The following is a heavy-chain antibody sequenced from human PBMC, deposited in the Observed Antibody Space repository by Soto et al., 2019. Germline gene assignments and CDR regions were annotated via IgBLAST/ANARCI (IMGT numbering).Heavy chain of an antibody. CDR2: ISSNGGST. D-gene: IGHD2-2*01. J-gene: IGHJ6*03. Sequence: GGSRLSCAASGFSFSSFAMHWVRQAPGKGLDYVSAISSNGGSTYYVNSVKGRFTISRDNSKNTLYLQMGSLRAEDLAVYYCARSSGYQLLRVYYYYYMDVWGKGTTVTVSS. CDR3: ARSSGYQLLRVYYYYYMDV. CDR1: GFSFSSFA. V-gene: IGHV3-64*01.